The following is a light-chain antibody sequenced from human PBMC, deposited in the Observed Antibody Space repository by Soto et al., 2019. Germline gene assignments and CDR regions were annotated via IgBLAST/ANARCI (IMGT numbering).Light chain of an antibody. J-gene: IGLJ2*01. V-gene: IGLV1-44*01. CDR2: SNN. CDR3: AAWDDSLNGVV. CDR1: SSNIGSNT. Sequence: QSVLTQPPSASGTPGQRVTISCSGSSSNIGSNTVNWYQQLPGTSTKLLIYSNNQRPSGVPDRFSGSKSGTSASLAISGLQSEDEADYYCAAWDDSLNGVVFGGATKLTVL.